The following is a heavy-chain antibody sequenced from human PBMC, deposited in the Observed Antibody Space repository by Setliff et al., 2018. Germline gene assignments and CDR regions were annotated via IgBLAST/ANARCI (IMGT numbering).Heavy chain of an antibody. J-gene: IGHJ6*03. Sequence: SETLSLTCSVSGGSVSNDYWSWIRQSPGKGLEWIGHIYTSGSTNYNPSLKSRVTISVDTSKNQLSLKLSSVTAADTAVYYCAKVPITKVYFYMDVWGKGTTVTVSS. V-gene: IGHV4-4*08. CDR3: AKVPITKVYFYMDV. D-gene: IGHD3-10*01. CDR1: GGSVSNDY. CDR2: IYTSGST.